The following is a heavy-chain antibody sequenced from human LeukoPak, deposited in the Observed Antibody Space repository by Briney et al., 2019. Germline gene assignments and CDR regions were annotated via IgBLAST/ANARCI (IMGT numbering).Heavy chain of an antibody. CDR3: ARDCSGGSCYGAFDI. CDR2: IYDSGST. D-gene: IGHD2-15*01. J-gene: IGHJ3*02. V-gene: IGHV4-30-2*05. Sequence: SETLSLTCAVSGGSISSGGYSWSWIRQPPGKGLEWIGYIYDSGSTYYNPSLKSRITISVDTSENRFSLKLSSVTATDTAVYYCARDCSGGSCYGAFDIWGQGTMVTVSS. CDR1: GGSISSGGYS.